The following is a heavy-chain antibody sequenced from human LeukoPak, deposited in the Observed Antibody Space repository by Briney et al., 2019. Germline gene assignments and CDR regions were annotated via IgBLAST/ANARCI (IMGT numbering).Heavy chain of an antibody. CDR1: GFTFSSHS. CDR3: AKHDYGNFKAYDI. D-gene: IGHD3-16*01. V-gene: IGHV3-21*01. CDR2: ISSGSNHI. J-gene: IGHJ3*02. Sequence: GGSLRLSCAASGFTFSSHSMNWVRQAPGKGPEWVSSISSGSNHIYYAASVQGRFTISRDNAKSSLYLQMNSLRGEDTGVYYCAKHDYGNFKAYDIWGQGTTVTVSS.